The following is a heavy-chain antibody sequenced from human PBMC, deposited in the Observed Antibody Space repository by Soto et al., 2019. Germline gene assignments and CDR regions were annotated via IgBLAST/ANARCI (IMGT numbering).Heavy chain of an antibody. CDR3: AREGFVRTLGSSYWFDP. J-gene: IGHJ5*02. CDR2: ISSGSSTI. V-gene: IGHV3-48*03. Sequence: EVQLVESGGGLIQPGGSLRLSCAAFGFTFSDYEMNWVRQAPGKGLEWVSYISSGSSTIYYADSVKGRFTMSRDNAKNLLFLQMNSLRAEDTAVYYCAREGFVRTLGSSYWFDPWGQGTLVTVSS. CDR1: GFTFSDYE.